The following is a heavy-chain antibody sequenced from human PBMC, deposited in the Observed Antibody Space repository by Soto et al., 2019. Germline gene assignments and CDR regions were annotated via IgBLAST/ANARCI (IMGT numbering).Heavy chain of an antibody. CDR2: INPNSGGT. V-gene: IGHV1-2*02. Sequence: ASGKVSCAASGYTFTGYYMHWVRQARGQGLEWMGWINPNSGGTNYAQKFQGRVTMTRDTSISTAYMELSRLRSDDTAVYYCARDSRIYDILTGQQGYYYGMDGWGQGTTFTLS. D-gene: IGHD3-9*01. J-gene: IGHJ6*01. CDR3: ARDSRIYDILTGQQGYYYGMDG. CDR1: GYTFTGYY.